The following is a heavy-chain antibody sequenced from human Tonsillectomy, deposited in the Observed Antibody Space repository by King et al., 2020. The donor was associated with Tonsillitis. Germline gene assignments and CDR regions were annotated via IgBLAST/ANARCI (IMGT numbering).Heavy chain of an antibody. J-gene: IGHJ4*02. V-gene: IGHV1-2*02. CDR3: ARDYCSGTSCYPFDY. D-gene: IGHD2-2*01. Sequence: QLVQSGAEVKKPGASLKVSCQASGYTFTDYYIHWVRQAPGQGLEWLGWIKSDTGGTKYGQKFQGRVTISRDTSISTAYMELSRLRSDDTAIYYCARDYCSGTSCYPFDYWGQGTLVTVSS. CDR1: GYTFTDYY. CDR2: IKSDTGGT.